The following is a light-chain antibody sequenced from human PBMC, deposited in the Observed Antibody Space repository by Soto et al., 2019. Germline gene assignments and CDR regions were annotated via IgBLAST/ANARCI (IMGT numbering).Light chain of an antibody. Sequence: EIVMTQSPATLSVSPGERATLSCRASQSVNSNLAWYQQKPGQAPRLLIYGASTRATGFPARFSGSGSGTEFTLTISSLQSEDFAVYYGQQYNNWPLTFGGGTKVEIK. CDR1: QSVNSN. CDR2: GAS. CDR3: QQYNNWPLT. J-gene: IGKJ4*01. V-gene: IGKV3-15*01.